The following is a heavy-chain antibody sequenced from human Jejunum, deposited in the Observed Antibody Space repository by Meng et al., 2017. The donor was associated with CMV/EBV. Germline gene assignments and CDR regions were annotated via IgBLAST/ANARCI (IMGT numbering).Heavy chain of an antibody. J-gene: IGHJ4*02. V-gene: IGHV1-69*10. Sequence: QGQLVQSGGEVKKPGSSVKAACKTSGGSFSTYTFSWVRQAPGQGLEWMGGLIPVLNKAKSAPRFQDRVTFTADETTTTAYMELSSLTFEDTAVYFCARGRGNQPLFDFWGQETLVTVSS. CDR3: ARGRGNQPLFDF. CDR2: LIPVLNKA. CDR1: GGSFSTYT. D-gene: IGHD2/OR15-2a*01.